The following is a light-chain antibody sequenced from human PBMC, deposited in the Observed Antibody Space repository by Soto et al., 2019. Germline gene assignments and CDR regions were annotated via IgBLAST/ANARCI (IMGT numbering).Light chain of an antibody. CDR2: EVT. CDR1: SSDIGSYDY. V-gene: IGLV2-14*01. J-gene: IGLJ1*01. Sequence: QSVLTQPASVSGSPGQSITISCTGTSSDIGSYDYVSWYQQHPGKAPNLIIYEVTDRPSGVSNRFSGSKSGNTASLTISGLQAEEEADYYCSSFTSTSTRLFGSGTKVTVL. CDR3: SSFTSTSTRL.